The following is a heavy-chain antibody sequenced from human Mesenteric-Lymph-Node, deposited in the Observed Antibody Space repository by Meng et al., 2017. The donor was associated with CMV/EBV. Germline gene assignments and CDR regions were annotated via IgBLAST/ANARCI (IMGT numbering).Heavy chain of an antibody. V-gene: IGHV1-18*01. CDR2: INTYNGNT. CDR1: GYTFTSHG. CDR3: ARESRGVKTSWARTSFQH. J-gene: IGHJ1*01. Sequence: ASVKVSCKASGYTFTSHGITWVRQAPGQGFEWMGWINTYNGNTKFAQKVQGRVTMTRDTSTTTVYMELRSLTSDDTAVYYCARESRGVKTSWARTSFQHWGQGTLVTVSS. D-gene: IGHD3-10*01.